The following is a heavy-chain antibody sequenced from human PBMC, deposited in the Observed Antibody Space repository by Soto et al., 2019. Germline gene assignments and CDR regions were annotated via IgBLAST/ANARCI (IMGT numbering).Heavy chain of an antibody. D-gene: IGHD3-3*01. CDR1: GASFSGYY. CDR3: ARAYIPIRFLEWLLPNTNNNWFDP. V-gene: IGHV4-34*01. CDR2: INHSGST. Sequence: AETLSLTCAVYGASFSGYYWSWIRQPPGKGLEWIGEINHSGSTNYNPSLKSRVTISVDTSKNQFSLKLSSVTAADTAVYYCARAYIPIRFLEWLLPNTNNNWFDPWGQGTLVTVHS. J-gene: IGHJ5*02.